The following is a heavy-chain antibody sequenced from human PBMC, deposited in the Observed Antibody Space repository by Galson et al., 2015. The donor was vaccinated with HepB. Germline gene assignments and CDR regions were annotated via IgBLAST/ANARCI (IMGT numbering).Heavy chain of an antibody. D-gene: IGHD3-10*01. CDR3: ARHGFGSEDNV. CDR1: GASVTGYY. J-gene: IGHJ1*01. V-gene: IGHV4-59*08. CDR2: IYYDGNT. Sequence: ETLSLTCTVSGASVTGYYWSWIRQSPGKGLQWIGYIYYDGNTNYNPSLKSRVTMSVDTSKNQFSLNLRSVTATDTAVYYCARHGFGSEDNVWGQGTLVAVSS.